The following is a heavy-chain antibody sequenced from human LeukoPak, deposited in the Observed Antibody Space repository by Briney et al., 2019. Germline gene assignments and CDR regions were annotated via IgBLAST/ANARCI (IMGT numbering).Heavy chain of an antibody. D-gene: IGHD3-9*01. CDR3: AREYILTAYYGDY. J-gene: IGHJ4*02. CDR2: INPKSGGA. Sequence: ASVKVSCKASGFTFNAYNIHWVRQAPGQGLEWMGWINPKSGGANYAQKFQGRVTMTWDASISTAYMELSRLRSDDTAVYYCAREYILTAYYGDYWGQGTLVTVSS. V-gene: IGHV1-2*02. CDR1: GFTFNAYN.